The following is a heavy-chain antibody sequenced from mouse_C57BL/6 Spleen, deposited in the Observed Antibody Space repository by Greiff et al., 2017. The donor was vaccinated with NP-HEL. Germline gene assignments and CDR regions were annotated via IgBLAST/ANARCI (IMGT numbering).Heavy chain of an antibody. D-gene: IGHD2-3*01. J-gene: IGHJ1*03. CDR2: IYPRSGNT. Sequence: QVQLQQSGAELARPGASVKLSCKASGYTFTSYGISWVKQRTGQGLEWIGEIYPRSGNTYYNEKFKGKATLTADKSSSTAYMELRSLTSEDSAVYFCASPHDGYWYFDVWGTGTTVTVSS. V-gene: IGHV1-81*01. CDR1: GYTFTSYG. CDR3: ASPHDGYWYFDV.